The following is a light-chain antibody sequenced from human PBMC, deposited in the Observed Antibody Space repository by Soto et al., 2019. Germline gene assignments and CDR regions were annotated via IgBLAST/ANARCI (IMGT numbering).Light chain of an antibody. CDR1: QSISSN. J-gene: IGKJ4*01. V-gene: IGKV3-15*01. CDR3: QPYNNWPRAT. CDR2: RTS. Sequence: EKVMKRSLAGRSGEPWGRGRVCFRASQSISSNLASYQQKPGQAPRLLMFRTSSRATGFPARFSGSGSGTEFNLTISSLQSEDFGVYSCQPYNNWPRATFAGGTKVDIK.